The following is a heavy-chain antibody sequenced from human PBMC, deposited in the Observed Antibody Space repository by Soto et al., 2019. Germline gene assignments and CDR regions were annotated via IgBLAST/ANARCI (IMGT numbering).Heavy chain of an antibody. J-gene: IGHJ4*02. D-gene: IGHD6-13*01. CDR1: GYTFTTYY. V-gene: IGHV1-46*01. CDR2: INPSGGST. Sequence: ASVKVSCKASGYTFTTYYMHWVRQAPGQGLEWMGIINPSGGSTNYAQKFQGRVTMTRDTSTSTVYMELSSLRSEDTAVYYCARGALLRLGSWEPKFDYWGKGTLVTVSS. CDR3: ARGALLRLGSWEPKFDY.